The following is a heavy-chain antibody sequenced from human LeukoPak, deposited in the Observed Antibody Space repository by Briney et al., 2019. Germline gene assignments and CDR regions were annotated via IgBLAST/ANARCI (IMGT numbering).Heavy chain of an antibody. CDR2: ISAYNGNT. V-gene: IGHV1-18*01. CDR1: GYTFTSYG. J-gene: IGHJ6*03. Sequence: ASVKVSCKASGYTFTSYGISWVRQAPGQGLEWMGWISAYNGNTNYAQKLQGRVTITTDTSTSTAYMELRSLRSDDTAVYYCARGRYSSSWYIYYYYMDVWGKGTTVTISS. D-gene: IGHD6-13*01. CDR3: ARGRYSSSWYIYYYYMDV.